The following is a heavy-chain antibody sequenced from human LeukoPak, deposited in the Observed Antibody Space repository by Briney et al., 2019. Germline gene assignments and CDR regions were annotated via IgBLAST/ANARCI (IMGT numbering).Heavy chain of an antibody. Sequence: GGSLRLSCAASGFALSSHWMTWVRQVPGRGPEWVANVNRDGSETYYLDSVKGRFTISKDNAKNSLYLQMNSLRAEDTALYHCARNNSMDVWGQGTTVIVSS. CDR1: GFALSSHW. V-gene: IGHV3-7*03. CDR2: VNRDGSET. CDR3: ARNNSMDV. D-gene: IGHD2/OR15-2a*01. J-gene: IGHJ6*02.